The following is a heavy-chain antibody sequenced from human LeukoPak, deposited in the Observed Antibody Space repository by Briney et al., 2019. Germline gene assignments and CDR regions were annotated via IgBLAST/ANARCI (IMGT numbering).Heavy chain of an antibody. Sequence: PGGSLRLSCAASGFTVSSNYMSWVRQAPGKGLEWVSVIYSGGSTYYADSVKGRFTISRHNSKNTLYLQMNSLRAEDTAVYYCARSIYYGSGSYPFDYWGQRRLLSVSS. V-gene: IGHV3-53*04. D-gene: IGHD3-10*01. CDR3: ARSIYYGSGSYPFDY. CDR2: IYSGGST. CDR1: GFTVSSNY. J-gene: IGHJ4*02.